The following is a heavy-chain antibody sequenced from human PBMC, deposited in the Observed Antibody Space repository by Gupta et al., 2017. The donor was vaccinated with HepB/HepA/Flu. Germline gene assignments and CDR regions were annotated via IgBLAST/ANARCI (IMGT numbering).Heavy chain of an antibody. CDR1: GGSISSRSYY. CDR2: IDYSGST. Sequence: QVQLQESGPGLVKPSETLSLTCTVSGGSISSRSYYWGWIRQPPGKGLEWLGNIDYSGSTYDNPSLKSRVTLFVDTSKNQFSLRLSSVTAADTAVDYCARRLTPTWYFDLWGRGTRVTVSS. V-gene: IGHV4-39*01. J-gene: IGHJ2*01. CDR3: ARRLTPTWYFDL.